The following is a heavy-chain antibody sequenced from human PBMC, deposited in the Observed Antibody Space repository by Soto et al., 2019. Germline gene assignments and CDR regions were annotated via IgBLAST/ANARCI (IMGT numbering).Heavy chain of an antibody. CDR2: ISSSSSTI. CDR3: ARDWVTTIHPFDY. J-gene: IGHJ4*02. Sequence: GGSLRLSCAASGFTFSSYSMNWVRQAPGKGLEWVSYISSSSSTIYYADPVKGRFTISRDNAKNSLYLQMNSLRAEDTAVYYCARDWVTTIHPFDYWGQGTLVTVSS. CDR1: GFTFSSYS. V-gene: IGHV3-48*01. D-gene: IGHD4-17*01.